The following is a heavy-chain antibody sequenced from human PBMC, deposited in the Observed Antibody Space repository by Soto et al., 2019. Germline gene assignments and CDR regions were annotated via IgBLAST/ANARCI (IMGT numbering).Heavy chain of an antibody. CDR1: GGTFSNYA. J-gene: IGHJ6*02. V-gene: IGHV1-69*12. Sequence: QVQLVQSGAEVKKPGSSVKVSCKASGGTFSNYAXXXXXXXXXXXXXXMGGISPFFVTANYAKKFQGRVTITADESXSXAYMXLSSXXXEDTAVXXCARETAGVTAAMRGGYYYGMDVWGQGTTVTVSS. D-gene: IGHD2-2*01. CDR3: ARETAGVTAAMRGGYYYGMDV. CDR2: ISPFFVTA.